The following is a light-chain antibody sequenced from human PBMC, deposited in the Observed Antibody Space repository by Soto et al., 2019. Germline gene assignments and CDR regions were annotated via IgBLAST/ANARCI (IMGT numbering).Light chain of an antibody. Sequence: QSVLTQSPSASVTPGQRVTISCSGSRSNIGTYAVNWYQQLPGAAPTLLIFRNHQRPSGVPDRFSGSKSGTSASLAISGPQSEDEAYYYCAAWDDSLRAVVFGGGTKLPVL. CDR2: RNH. CDR3: AAWDDSLRAVV. J-gene: IGLJ2*01. CDR1: RSNIGTYA. V-gene: IGLV1-44*01.